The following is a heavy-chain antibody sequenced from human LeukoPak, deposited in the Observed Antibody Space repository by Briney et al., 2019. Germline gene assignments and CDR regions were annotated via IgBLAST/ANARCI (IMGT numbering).Heavy chain of an antibody. D-gene: IGHD1-14*01. V-gene: IGHV3-30*04. CDR2: ISFDGRNK. J-gene: IGHJ6*02. Sequence: GGSLRLSCAGCGFTFGSYPLHWVRQAPGKGLQWLAVISFDGRNKLYADSVTGRFTISRDNSENMFYLQMNSLTSEDTAIYYCARARDHPLRELALVTTFYFYAMDVWGQGTAVTVS. CDR3: ARARDHPLRELALVTTFYFYAMDV. CDR1: GFTFGSYP.